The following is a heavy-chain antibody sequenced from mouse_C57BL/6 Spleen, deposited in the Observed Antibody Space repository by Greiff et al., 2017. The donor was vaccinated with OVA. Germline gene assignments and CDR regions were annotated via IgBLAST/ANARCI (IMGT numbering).Heavy chain of an antibody. D-gene: IGHD2-3*01. CDR2: IDPANGNT. V-gene: IGHV14-3*01. J-gene: IGHJ4*01. CDR1: GFNIKNTY. CDR3: ARNDGPRYAMDY. Sequence: EVQLQQSVAELVRPGASVKLSCTASGFNIKNTYMPWVKQRPEQGLEWIGRIDPANGNTKYAPKFQGRVTITEDTSSNTAYLQLSSLTSEDTAIYYCARNDGPRYAMDYWGQGTSVTVSS.